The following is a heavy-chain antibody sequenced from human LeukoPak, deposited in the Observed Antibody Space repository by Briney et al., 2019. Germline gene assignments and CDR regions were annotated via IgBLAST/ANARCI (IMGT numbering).Heavy chain of an antibody. D-gene: IGHD6-19*01. CDR3: ARSWQWLPLDY. Sequence: SSETLSLTCTVSGASISSYYWSWIRQPAGKGLEWIGRIYISGSTNYNPSRKSRVTMSVDTSKNQFSLKLSSVTAADTAVYYCARSWQWLPLDYWGQGTLVTVSS. CDR1: GASISSYY. J-gene: IGHJ4*02. CDR2: IYISGST. V-gene: IGHV4-4*07.